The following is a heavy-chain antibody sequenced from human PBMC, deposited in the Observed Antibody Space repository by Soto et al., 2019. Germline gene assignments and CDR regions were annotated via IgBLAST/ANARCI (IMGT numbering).Heavy chain of an antibody. CDR2: IIPMFGTP. D-gene: IGHD5-12*01. CDR1: GDTFTNFA. CDR3: ARGLRGYTGYDGGGAFDI. J-gene: IGHJ3*02. V-gene: IGHV1-69*06. Sequence: QVQLVQSGTEVKKSGSSVKVSCKASGDTFTNFAISWMRQAPGQGLEWMGGIIPMFGTPNYAQKFQGSVTITVDRSTSTAYLELRSLRSEDTAVYYCARGLRGYTGYDGGGAFDIWGQGTMVTVSS.